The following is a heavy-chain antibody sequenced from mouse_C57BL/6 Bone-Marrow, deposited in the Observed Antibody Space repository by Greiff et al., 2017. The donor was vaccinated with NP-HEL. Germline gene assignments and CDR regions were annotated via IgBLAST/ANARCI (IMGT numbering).Heavy chain of an antibody. CDR1: GYTFTDYY. D-gene: IGHD1-1*01. V-gene: IGHV1-76*01. Sequence: VQLQQSGAELVRPGASVKLSCKASGYTFTDYYINWVKQRPGQGLEWIARIYPGSGNTYYNEKFKGKATLTAEKSSSTAYMQLSSLTSEDSAVYFCARGITTVVARYWYFDVWGTGTTVTVSS. CDR3: ARGITTVVARYWYFDV. CDR2: IYPGSGNT. J-gene: IGHJ1*03.